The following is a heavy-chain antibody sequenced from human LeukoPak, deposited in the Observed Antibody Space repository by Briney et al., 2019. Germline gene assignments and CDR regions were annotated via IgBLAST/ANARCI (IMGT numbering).Heavy chain of an antibody. V-gene: IGHV3-21*04. D-gene: IGHD3-10*01. CDR3: AKGLSGYYGLADY. CDR2: ISSSSSFI. Sequence: GGSLRLSCVASGFTFSSYSINWVRQAPGKGLEWVSSISSSSSFISYADSVKGRFTISRDNSKNTLYLQMNSLRAEDTAVYYCAKGLSGYYGLADYWGQGTLVTVSS. CDR1: GFTFSSYS. J-gene: IGHJ4*02.